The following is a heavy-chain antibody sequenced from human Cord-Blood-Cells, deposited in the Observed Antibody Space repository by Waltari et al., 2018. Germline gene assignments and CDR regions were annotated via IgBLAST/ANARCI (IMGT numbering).Heavy chain of an antibody. Sequence: QLQPVQPGAEGKKPGASVKVSCQASGYTVTGYYMHWVLQAPGRGLAWMGWVNPNSGGTIYAQKVQGWGTRTRDTSIRKAYMEMSSLRSEEPAVYYCARAIADWDHDAFDIWGQGTMVTVSS. J-gene: IGHJ3*02. V-gene: IGHV1-2*04. D-gene: IGHD3-9*01. CDR1: GYTVTGYY. CDR3: ARAIADWDHDAFDI. CDR2: VNPNSGGT.